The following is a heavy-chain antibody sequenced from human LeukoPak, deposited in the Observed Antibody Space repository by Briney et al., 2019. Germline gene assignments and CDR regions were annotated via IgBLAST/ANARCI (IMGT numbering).Heavy chain of an antibody. CDR1: GGSISSYY. CDR3: ARLGTTRGSGSYYSYYYMDV. Sequence: SETLSLTCTVSGGSISSYYWSWIRQPAGKGLEWIGRIYTSGSTNYNPSLKSRVTISVDTSKNQFSLKLSSVTAADTAVYYCARLGTTRGSGSYYSYYYMDVWGKRTTVTISS. CDR2: IYTSGST. V-gene: IGHV4-4*07. J-gene: IGHJ6*03. D-gene: IGHD3-10*01.